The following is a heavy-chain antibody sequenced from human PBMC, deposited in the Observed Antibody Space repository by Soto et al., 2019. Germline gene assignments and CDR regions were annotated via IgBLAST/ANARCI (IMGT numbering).Heavy chain of an antibody. CDR3: ARKGVRRNLAVPAAMPYTHSAFDI. J-gene: IGHJ3*02. Sequence: PSETLSLTCAVYGGSFSGYYWSWIRQPPGKGLEWIGEINHSGSTNYNPSLKSRVTISVDTSKNQFSLKLSSVTAADTAVYYCARKGVRRNLAVPAAMPYTHSAFDIWGQGTMVTVSS. V-gene: IGHV4-34*01. D-gene: IGHD2-2*01. CDR2: INHSGST. CDR1: GGSFSGYY.